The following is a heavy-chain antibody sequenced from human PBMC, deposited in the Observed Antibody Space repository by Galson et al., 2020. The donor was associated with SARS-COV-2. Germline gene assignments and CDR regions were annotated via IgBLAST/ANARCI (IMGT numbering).Heavy chain of an antibody. V-gene: IGHV4-34*01. J-gene: IGHJ3*01. CDR1: GGSFSGYC. CDR3: ARAPDVDVLSGSYADGLDS. D-gene: IGHD3-3*01. Sequence: SETLSLTCAVYGGSFSGYCWTWIRQPPGKGLQWIGEINHSGVTTYNPSIKSRVTMSVDTSKNQFSLRLSSLTAADTAVYYCARAPDVDVLSGSYADGLDSWGRGTMVTVSS. CDR2: INHSGVT.